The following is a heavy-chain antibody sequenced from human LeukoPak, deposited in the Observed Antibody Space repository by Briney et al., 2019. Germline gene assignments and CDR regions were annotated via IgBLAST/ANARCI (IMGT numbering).Heavy chain of an antibody. CDR3: ARDGYNFVY. CDR1: GGSISNDY. CDR2: IYHSGST. Sequence: SETLSLTCTVSGGSISNDYWSWIRQTPGKGLEWIGYIYHSGSTNSNPSLKSRVTISVDTSKNQFSLKLSSVTAADTAVYYCARDGYNFVYWGQGTLVTVSS. J-gene: IGHJ4*02. V-gene: IGHV4-59*01. D-gene: IGHD5-24*01.